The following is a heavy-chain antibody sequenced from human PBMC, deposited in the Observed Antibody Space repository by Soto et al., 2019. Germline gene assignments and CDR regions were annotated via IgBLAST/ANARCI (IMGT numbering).Heavy chain of an antibody. CDR3: ARDEGGYDISTGYYKAHHFDQ. CDR2: ISPHNRNT. V-gene: IGHV1-18*01. D-gene: IGHD3-9*01. J-gene: IGHJ4*02. Sequence: ASVKVSCKASGYTFGHFYITWVRQAPGQGLEWMGAISPHNRNTNYAEKFRGRVTMTTDTSTTTAYMELRSLRSDDTAVYYCARDEGGYDISTGYYKAHHFDQWGQGALVTVSS. CDR1: GYTFGHFY.